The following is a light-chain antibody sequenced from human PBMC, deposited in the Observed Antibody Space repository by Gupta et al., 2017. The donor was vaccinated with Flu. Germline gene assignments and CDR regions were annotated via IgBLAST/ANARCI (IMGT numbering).Light chain of an antibody. CDR3: KQGSRWPWT. J-gene: IGKJ1*01. V-gene: IGKV2-30*01. Sequence: DVVMTQSPLSLSVTLGQPASISCRSSETPVYIDGNIYLSWIQQRPGHSPRRLIHEVSKRDSGVPDRFSGSGSGTDFTLEISRVEADDVGVYYCKQGSRWPWTFGQGTKVEI. CDR1: ETPVYIDGNIY. CDR2: EVS.